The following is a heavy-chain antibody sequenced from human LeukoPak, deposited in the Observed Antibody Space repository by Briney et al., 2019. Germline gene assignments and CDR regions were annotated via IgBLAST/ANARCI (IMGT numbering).Heavy chain of an antibody. D-gene: IGHD4-11*01. Sequence: PGGSLRLSCAASGFTFSSYGIHWVRQAPGRGLEWVAVMSYDGSNKNYADSVKGRFTISRDNSKNTLYLQMNSLRAEDTAVYYCARALTTGYYYYGMDVWGQGTTVTVSS. V-gene: IGHV3-33*01. CDR3: ARALTTGYYYYGMDV. CDR2: MSYDGSNK. CDR1: GFTFSSYG. J-gene: IGHJ6*02.